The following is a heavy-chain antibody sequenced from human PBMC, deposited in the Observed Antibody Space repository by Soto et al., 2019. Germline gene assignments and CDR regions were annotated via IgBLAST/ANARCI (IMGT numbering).Heavy chain of an antibody. CDR2: FYFGGST. J-gene: IGHJ4*02. CDR3: AAGGGLPRYY. V-gene: IGHV4-39*07. D-gene: IGHD5-12*01. Sequence: SETLSLTCTVSGGSFSSSNDYWVWIRQPQGKGLEWVGSFYFGGSTYYNPSLKSRVSVSVDRSKNQFSLKLSSVTAAFPAVYYCAAGGGLPRYYWGQGTLVTSPQ. CDR1: GGSFSSSNDY.